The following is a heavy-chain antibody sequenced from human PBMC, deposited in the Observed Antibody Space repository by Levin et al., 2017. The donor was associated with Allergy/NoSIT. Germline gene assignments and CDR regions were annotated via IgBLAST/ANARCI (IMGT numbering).Heavy chain of an antibody. Sequence: GGSLRLSCAASGFTVYNNYMTWVRQAPGKGLEWVSLIYSGGNTRYADSLKGSFTISRDSSKNTLYLQLNSLRVEDTAEYYCAGYTAGEHWGQGALVMVSS. J-gene: IGHJ4*02. D-gene: IGHD5-18*01. CDR1: GFTVYNNY. V-gene: IGHV3-66*01. CDR2: IYSGGNT. CDR3: AGYTAGEH.